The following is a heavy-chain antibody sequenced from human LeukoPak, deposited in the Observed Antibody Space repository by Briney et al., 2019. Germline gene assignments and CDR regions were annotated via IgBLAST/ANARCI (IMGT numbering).Heavy chain of an antibody. Sequence: SVTLSLTCTVSGGSISSYYWSWIPQPPGKGLEWIGYFYYSGSTNYNPSLKSRVTISVDTSKNQFSLKLSSVTAADTAVYYCARYSSSWHYFDYWGQGTLVTVSS. J-gene: IGHJ4*02. CDR3: ARYSSSWHYFDY. V-gene: IGHV4-59*08. CDR1: GGSISSYY. CDR2: FYYSGST. D-gene: IGHD6-13*01.